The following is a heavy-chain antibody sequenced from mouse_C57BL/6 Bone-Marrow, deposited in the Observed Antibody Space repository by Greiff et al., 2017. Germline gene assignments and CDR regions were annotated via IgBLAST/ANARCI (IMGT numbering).Heavy chain of an antibody. CDR3: ATPTSSPFAY. CDR1: GYTFTSYW. J-gene: IGHJ3*01. Sequence: QVQLQQPGAELVKPGASVKLSCKASGYTFTSYWMQWVKQRPGQGLEWIGEIAPSDSYTNYNQKFKGKATLTVDTSSSTAYMQLSSLTSEDSAVYYCATPTSSPFAYWGQGTLVTVAA. CDR2: IAPSDSYT. V-gene: IGHV1-50*01. D-gene: IGHD1-1*01.